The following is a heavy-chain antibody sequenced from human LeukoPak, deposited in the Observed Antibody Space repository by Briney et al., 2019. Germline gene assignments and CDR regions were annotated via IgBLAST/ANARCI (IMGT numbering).Heavy chain of an antibody. CDR3: AKVGGLMPHFDY. J-gene: IGHJ4*02. CDR2: ISYDGSNK. Sequence: GGSLRLSCAASGFIFSSYGMHWVRQAPGKGLEWVAVISYDGSNKYYADSVKGRFTISRDNSKNTLYLQMNSLRAEDTAVYYCAKVGGLMPHFDYWGQGTLVTVSS. CDR1: GFIFSSYG. D-gene: IGHD3-16*01. V-gene: IGHV3-30*18.